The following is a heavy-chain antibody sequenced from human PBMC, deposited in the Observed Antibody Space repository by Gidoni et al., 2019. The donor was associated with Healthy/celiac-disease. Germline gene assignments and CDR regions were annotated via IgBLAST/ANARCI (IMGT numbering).Heavy chain of an antibody. V-gene: IGHV3-30*04. D-gene: IGHD1-26*01. J-gene: IGHJ3*02. CDR2: ISYDGSNK. CDR1: GFTFSSYA. CDR3: ARTKWELLQAFDI. Sequence: QVQLVESGGGVVQPGRSLRLSCAASGFTFSSYAMHWVRQAPGKGLEWVAVISYDGSNKYYADSVKGRFTISRDNSKNTLYLQMNSLRAEDTAVYYCARTKWELLQAFDIWGQGTMVTVSS.